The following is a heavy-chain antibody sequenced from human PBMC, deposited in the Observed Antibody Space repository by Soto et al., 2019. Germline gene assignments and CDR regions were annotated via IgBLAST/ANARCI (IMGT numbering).Heavy chain of an antibody. CDR3: AKGWGAIPDY. D-gene: IGHD3-10*01. V-gene: IGHV3-30*18. CDR2: ISYDGSNK. Sequence: QVQLVESGGGVVQPGRSLRLSCAASGFTFSSYGMHWVRQAPGKGLEWVAVISYDGSNKYYADSVKGRFTISRDNSKNTLYLQMNSLRAEDTAVYYCAKGWGAIPDYWGQGTLVTVSS. CDR1: GFTFSSYG. J-gene: IGHJ4*02.